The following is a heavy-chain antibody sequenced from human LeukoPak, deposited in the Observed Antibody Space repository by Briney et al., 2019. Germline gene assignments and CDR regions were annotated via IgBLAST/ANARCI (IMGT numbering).Heavy chain of an antibody. J-gene: IGHJ4*02. CDR2: IYYSGST. V-gene: IGHV4-61*01. CDR1: GCSGSSGSYY. D-gene: IGHD3-10*01. Sequence: SETLSLTCTVSGCSGSSGSYYWRWIRQPPGKGLEWIGYIYYSGSTNYNPSLKSRVTISVDTSKNQFSLKLSSVTAADTAVYYCARSHLWFGELLNYFDYWGQGTLVTVSS. CDR3: ARSHLWFGELLNYFDY.